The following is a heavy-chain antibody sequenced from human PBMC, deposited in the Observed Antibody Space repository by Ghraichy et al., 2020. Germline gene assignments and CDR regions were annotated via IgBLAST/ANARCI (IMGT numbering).Heavy chain of an antibody. CDR1: VFTFSLYS. V-gene: IGHV3-23*01. CDR2: ISGSGGST. CDR3: AKVAEYSSSSYDY. J-gene: IGHJ4*02. D-gene: IGHD6-6*01. Sequence: LSLTCAASVFTFSLYSMLWARQAPGKGLVWVSAISGSGGSTYYADSVKGRFTISRDNSKNTLYLQMNSLRAEDTAVYFCAKVAEYSSSSYDYWGPGTLVTVSS.